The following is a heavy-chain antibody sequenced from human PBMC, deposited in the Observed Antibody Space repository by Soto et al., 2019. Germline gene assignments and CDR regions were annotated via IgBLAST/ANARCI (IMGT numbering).Heavy chain of an antibody. CDR1: GGTFSSYA. V-gene: IGHV1-69*13. Sequence: ASVKVSCKACGGTFSSYAISCVRQAPGQGLEWMGGSIPILGTANYAQKFQGRVTITADESTSTAYMELSSLRSEETAVYYCVGGGLSGSYSGWSDPWGQGTLVTVSS. CDR2: SIPILGTA. J-gene: IGHJ5*02. CDR3: VGGGLSGSYSGWSDP. D-gene: IGHD1-26*01.